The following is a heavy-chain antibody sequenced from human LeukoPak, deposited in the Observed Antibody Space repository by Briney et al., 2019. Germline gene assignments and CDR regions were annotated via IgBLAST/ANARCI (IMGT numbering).Heavy chain of an antibody. CDR3: ARTPVVITTEYYFDY. Sequence: SETLSLTCTVSGGSISSSSYYWGWIRQPPGKGLEWIGSIYYSGSTYYNPSLKSRVTLSVDTSKNQFSLKLSSVTAADTAVYYCARTPVVITTEYYFDYWGQGTLVTVSS. J-gene: IGHJ4*02. CDR1: GGSISSSSYY. D-gene: IGHD3-22*01. V-gene: IGHV4-39*07. CDR2: IYYSGST.